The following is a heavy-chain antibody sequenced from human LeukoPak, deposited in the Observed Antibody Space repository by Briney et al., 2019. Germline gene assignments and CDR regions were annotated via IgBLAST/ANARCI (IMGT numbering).Heavy chain of an antibody. Sequence: PGGSLRLSCAASGFTVSSNYMSCVRQAPGKGLEWVSVIYSGGSTYYADSVKGRFTISRDNSKNTLYLQMNSLRAEDSAVYYCARAASGWYDAFDIWGQGTMVTVSS. CDR1: GFTVSSNY. CDR2: IYSGGST. CDR3: ARAASGWYDAFDI. D-gene: IGHD6-19*01. J-gene: IGHJ3*02. V-gene: IGHV3-66*01.